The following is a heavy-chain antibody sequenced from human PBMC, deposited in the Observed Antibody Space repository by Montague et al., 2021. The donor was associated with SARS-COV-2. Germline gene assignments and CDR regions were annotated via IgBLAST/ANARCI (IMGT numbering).Heavy chain of an antibody. CDR3: ARDQGGYSYNDY. CDR2: ISFDGTNK. V-gene: IGHV3-30-3*01. CDR1: GFTFTSYA. Sequence: SLRLSCAASGFTFTSYAMHWVRQAPGKGLEWVAVISFDGTNKYYTDSVKGRFTISRDNSKNTLYLQMHSVRPEDPAVYYCARDQGGYSYNDYWGQGTLVTVSS. J-gene: IGHJ4*02. D-gene: IGHD5-18*01.